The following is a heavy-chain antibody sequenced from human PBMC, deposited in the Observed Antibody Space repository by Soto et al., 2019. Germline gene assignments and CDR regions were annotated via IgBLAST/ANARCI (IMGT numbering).Heavy chain of an antibody. D-gene: IGHD6-13*01. V-gene: IGHV2-26*01. CDR2: IFSVDDK. J-gene: IGHJ4*01. Sequence: SGPTLVNPTETLTLTCTVSGFSLSSANMGVSWIRQPPGKALEWLAHIFSVDDKSYSTSLKSRPTFSEDTSESQVVLTMTNMDPVDTATYYCARISLSSHYIENQYYFDSWGLGTLVTV. CDR1: GFSLSSANMG. CDR3: ARISLSSHYIENQYYFDS.